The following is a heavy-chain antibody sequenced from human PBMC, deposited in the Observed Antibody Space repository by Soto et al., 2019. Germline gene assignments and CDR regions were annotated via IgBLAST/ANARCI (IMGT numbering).Heavy chain of an antibody. Sequence: ASVKVSCKASGYTFTSYGISWVRQAPGQGLEWMGWISAYNGNTNYAQKLQDRVTMTTDTSTSTAYMELSRLRSDDTAVYYCARTRYDILTGFNYGMDVWGQGTTVTVSS. V-gene: IGHV1-18*01. CDR2: ISAYNGNT. CDR3: ARTRYDILTGFNYGMDV. D-gene: IGHD3-9*01. J-gene: IGHJ6*02. CDR1: GYTFTSYG.